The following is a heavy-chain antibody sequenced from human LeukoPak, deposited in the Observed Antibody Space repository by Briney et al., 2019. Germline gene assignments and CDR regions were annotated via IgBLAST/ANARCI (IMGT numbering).Heavy chain of an antibody. V-gene: IGHV3-21*01. CDR1: GFTFSSYS. Sequence: PGGSLRLSCAASGFTFSSYSMNWVRQAPGKGLEWVSSISSSGTYIYYADSVKGRFTISRDTAKNSLYLQMNSLRAEDTAVYYCARDNYGGCAFDIWGQGTMVTVSS. CDR2: ISSSGTYI. J-gene: IGHJ3*02. D-gene: IGHD4/OR15-4a*01. CDR3: ARDNYGGCAFDI.